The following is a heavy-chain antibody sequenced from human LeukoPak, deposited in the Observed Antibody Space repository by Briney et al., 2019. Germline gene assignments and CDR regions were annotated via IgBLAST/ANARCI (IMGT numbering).Heavy chain of an antibody. CDR2: IYTSGST. CDR1: GGSISSGSYY. V-gene: IGHV4-61*02. CDR3: ASEVIAVAAALGFDYYYYMDV. J-gene: IGHJ6*03. D-gene: IGHD6-19*01. Sequence: PSETLSLTCTVSGGSISSGSYYWSWIRQPAGKGLEWIGRIYTSGSTNYNPPLKSRVTISVDTSKNQFSLKLSSVTAADTAVYYCASEVIAVAAALGFDYYYYMDVWGKGTTVTVSS.